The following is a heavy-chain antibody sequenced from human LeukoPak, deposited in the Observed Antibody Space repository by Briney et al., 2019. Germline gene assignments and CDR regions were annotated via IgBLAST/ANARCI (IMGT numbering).Heavy chain of an antibody. Sequence: SETLSLTCTVSGGSISSYYWGWIRHTPGKGLEWIGYIYYSGSTNYNPSLKSRVTISVDTSKNQFSLKLSSVTAADTAVYFCARDGVRVTYTSGWYCFDYWGQGTLVTVSS. CDR2: IYYSGST. CDR1: GGSISSYY. CDR3: ARDGVRVTYTSGWYCFDY. D-gene: IGHD6-19*01. V-gene: IGHV4-59*01. J-gene: IGHJ4*02.